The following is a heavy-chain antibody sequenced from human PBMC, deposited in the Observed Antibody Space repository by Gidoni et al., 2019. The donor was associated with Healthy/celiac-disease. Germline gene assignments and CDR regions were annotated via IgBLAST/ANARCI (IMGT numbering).Heavy chain of an antibody. CDR2: IYYSGST. CDR3: ARDGRGSYHVYWYFDL. J-gene: IGHJ2*01. V-gene: IGHV4-59*01. Sequence: KGLEWIGYIYYSGSTNYNHSLKSRVTISVDTSKNQFSLKLSSVTAADTAVYYCARDGRGSYHVYWYFDLWGRGTLVTVSS. D-gene: IGHD1-26*01.